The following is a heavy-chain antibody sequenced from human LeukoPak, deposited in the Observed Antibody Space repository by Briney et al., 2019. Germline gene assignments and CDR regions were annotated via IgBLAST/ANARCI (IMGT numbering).Heavy chain of an antibody. CDR1: GFTFRTYE. Sequence: PGGSLRLSCITSGFTFRTYEMNWVRQAPGKGLEWVSYISSSGNTIYYADSVKGRFTISRDNAKNSLYLQMNSLRAEDAGIYYCARYEEQFYYGSDSPSSFDYWGQGTLVTVSS. CDR3: ARYEEQFYYGSDSPSSFDY. V-gene: IGHV3-48*03. J-gene: IGHJ4*02. D-gene: IGHD3-10*01. CDR2: ISSSGNTI.